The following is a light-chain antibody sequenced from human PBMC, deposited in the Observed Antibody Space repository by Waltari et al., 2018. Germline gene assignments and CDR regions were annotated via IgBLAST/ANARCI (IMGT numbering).Light chain of an antibody. CDR2: EVT. Sequence: HSALTQPASVSGPPGQSITISCSGSSSDVGSYDLVSWYQQHPGNAPKLIICEVTNRPSGVSNRFSGSKSGNTASLTISGLQAEDEGDYYCCSYAGTNTFVFGTGTKVTV. V-gene: IGLV2-23*02. CDR3: CSYAGTNTFV. CDR1: SSDVGSYDL. J-gene: IGLJ1*01.